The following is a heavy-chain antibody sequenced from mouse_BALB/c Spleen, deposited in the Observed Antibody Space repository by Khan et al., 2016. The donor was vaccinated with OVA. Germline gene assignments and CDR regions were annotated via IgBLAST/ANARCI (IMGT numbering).Heavy chain of an antibody. Sequence: QIQLVQSGPELKKPGETVKISCKASGYTFTNYGMNWVKQAPGKGLKWMGWININTGEPTYADDFKGRFAFSLETSASSAYLQINNLKNEETATYFCARGGRRAMYYWGKGTSVTVSS. CDR2: ININTGEP. CDR1: GYTFTNYG. J-gene: IGHJ4*01. CDR3: ARGGRRAMYY. V-gene: IGHV9-3-1*01.